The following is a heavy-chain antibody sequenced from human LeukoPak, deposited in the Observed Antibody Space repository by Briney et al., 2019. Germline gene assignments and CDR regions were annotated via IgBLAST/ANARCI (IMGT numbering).Heavy chain of an antibody. CDR3: ARGVPRCSGGSCYSRWFDP. D-gene: IGHD2-15*01. CDR2: INHSGST. CDR1: GGSFSGYY. J-gene: IGHJ5*02. V-gene: IGHV4-34*01. Sequence: PSETLSLTRAVYGGSFSGYYWSWIRQPPGKGLEWIGEINHSGSTNYNPSLKSRVTISVDTSKNQFSLKLSSVTAADTAVYYCARGVPRCSGGSCYSRWFDPWGQGTLVTVSS.